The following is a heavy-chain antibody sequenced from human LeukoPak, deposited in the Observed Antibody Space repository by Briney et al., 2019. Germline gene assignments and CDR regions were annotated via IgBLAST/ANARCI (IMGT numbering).Heavy chain of an antibody. CDR3: AKDLHSSSWYYFDY. V-gene: IGHV3-23*01. D-gene: IGHD6-13*01. J-gene: IGHJ4*02. CDR2: ISGSGGST. Sequence: TGGSLRLSCAASGFTFSSYAMSWVRQAPGKGLGWVSAISGSGGSTYYADSVKGRFTISRDNSKNKLNLPMNSQRAEDTAVYYCAKDLHSSSWYYFDYWGQGTLVTVSS. CDR1: GFTFSSYA.